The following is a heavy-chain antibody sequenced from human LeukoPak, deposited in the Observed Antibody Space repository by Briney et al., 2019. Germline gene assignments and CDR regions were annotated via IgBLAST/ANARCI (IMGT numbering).Heavy chain of an antibody. CDR3: AKDSATYGRFDY. CDR2: IWYDGSNK. CDR1: GFTFSSYG. V-gene: IGHV3-33*06. D-gene: IGHD3-10*01. Sequence: PGGSLRLSCAASGFTFSSYGMHWVRQAPGKGLEWVAVIWYDGSNKYYADSVKGRFTISRDNSKNTVYLQLNSLRAEDTAVYFCAKDSATYGRFDYWGQGTLVTVSS. J-gene: IGHJ4*02.